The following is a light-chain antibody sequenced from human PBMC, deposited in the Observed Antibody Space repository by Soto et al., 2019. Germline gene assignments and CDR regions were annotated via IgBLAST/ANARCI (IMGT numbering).Light chain of an antibody. Sequence: DVQMTQSPSSLSASVGDRVTITCRASQSISSYLNWYQQKPGKAPKLLIYAASSLQSGVPSRFSGSGSATDFTLNISSLQPEDFATYYCQQSYSTPMYTFGQGTKLEIK. CDR1: QSISSY. CDR3: QQSYSTPMYT. V-gene: IGKV1-39*01. CDR2: AAS. J-gene: IGKJ2*01.